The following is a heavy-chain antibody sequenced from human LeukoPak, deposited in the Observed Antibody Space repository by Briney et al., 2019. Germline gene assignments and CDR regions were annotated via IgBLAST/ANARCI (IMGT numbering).Heavy chain of an antibody. D-gene: IGHD1-26*01. J-gene: IGHJ4*02. Sequence: GGSLRLSCAASGFTFSNAWMSWVRQAPGKGLEWVSSISSSSSYIYYADSVKGRFTISRDNSKNSLYLQMNSLRAEDTAVYYCARESGSYSLTLDYWGQGTLVTVSS. CDR2: ISSSSSYI. V-gene: IGHV3-21*06. CDR1: GFTFSNAW. CDR3: ARESGSYSLTLDY.